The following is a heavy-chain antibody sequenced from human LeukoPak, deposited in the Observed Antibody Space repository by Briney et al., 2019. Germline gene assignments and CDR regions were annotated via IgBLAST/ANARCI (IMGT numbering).Heavy chain of an antibody. D-gene: IGHD3-16*02. V-gene: IGHV1-69*05. CDR1: GGTFSSYA. CDR3: AREKGYYDYVWGSYRYAANLDY. CDR2: IIPIFGTA. J-gene: IGHJ4*02. Sequence: SVKVSCKASGGTFSSYAISWVRQAPGQGLEWMGRIIPIFGTANYAQKFQGRVTITTDESTSTAYMELSSLRSEDTAVYYCAREKGYYDYVWGSYRYAANLDYWGQGTLVTVSS.